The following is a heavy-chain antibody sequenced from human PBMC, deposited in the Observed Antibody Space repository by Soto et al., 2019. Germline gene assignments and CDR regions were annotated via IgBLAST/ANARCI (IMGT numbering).Heavy chain of an antibody. CDR1: GFTFSSYA. J-gene: IGHJ4*02. Sequence: EVQLLESGGGLVQPGGSLRLSCAASGFTFSSYAMSWVRQAPGKGLEWVSAFSGTNDRTYYADSVKGRFTISRDNSKNTLYLQMNSLGAEDTALYYCAKGKQWELPIDHWGQGTLVTVSS. CDR2: FSGTNDRT. D-gene: IGHD1-26*01. CDR3: AKGKQWELPIDH. V-gene: IGHV3-23*01.